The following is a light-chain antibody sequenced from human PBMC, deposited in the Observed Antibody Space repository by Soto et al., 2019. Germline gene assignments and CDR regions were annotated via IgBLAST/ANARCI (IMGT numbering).Light chain of an antibody. Sequence: AIQMTQSPSSLSAAVGDRVTITCRASQAIRNELGWYQQKPGKAPNLLIYAASSLHTGVPSRFSGSGSGSYFTLTISGLQPDDFATYYCLQDYNYPRTFGGGTKVEVK. J-gene: IGKJ4*02. CDR3: LQDYNYPRT. CDR2: AAS. V-gene: IGKV1-6*02. CDR1: QAIRNE.